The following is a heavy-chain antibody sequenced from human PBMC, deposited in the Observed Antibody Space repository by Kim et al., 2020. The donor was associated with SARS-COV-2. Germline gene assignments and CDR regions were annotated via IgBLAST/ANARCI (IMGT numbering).Heavy chain of an antibody. CDR1: GFTFSDYY. D-gene: IGHD5-12*01. CDR2: ISSSSSYT. J-gene: IGHJ6*02. Sequence: GGSLRLSCAASGFTFSDYYMSWIRQAPGKGLEWVSYISSSSSYTNYADSVKGRFTISRDNAKNSLYLQMNSLRAEDTAVYYCVAFVLLRLVHYGMDVWGQGTTVTVSS. V-gene: IGHV3-11*03. CDR3: VAFVLLRLVHYGMDV.